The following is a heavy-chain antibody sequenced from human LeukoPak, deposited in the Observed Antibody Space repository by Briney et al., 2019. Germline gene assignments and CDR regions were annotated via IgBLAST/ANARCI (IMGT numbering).Heavy chain of an antibody. V-gene: IGHV1-2*02. CDR2: INPNSGGT. CDR1: GYTFTGYY. CDR3: ARDGHIVVVTAIRNYYYMDV. J-gene: IGHJ6*03. Sequence: GASVKVSCKASGYTFTGYYVHWGRHPPGQGREWMGWINPNSGGTNYAQKFQGRVTMTRNTSISTAYMELSRLRSDDTAVYYCARDGHIVVVTAIRNYYYMDVWGKGTPVTVSS. D-gene: IGHD2-21*02.